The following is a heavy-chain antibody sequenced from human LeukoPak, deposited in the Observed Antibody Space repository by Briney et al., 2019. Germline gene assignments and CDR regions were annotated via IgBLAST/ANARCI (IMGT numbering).Heavy chain of an antibody. Sequence: GGSLRLSCAASGFTFSSYWMHWVRQAPGKGLEWVSYISPSGSNIKYADSVKGRFSISRDNAINALYLQMNSLRAEDTAVYYCTTDEVGATTEFDSWGQGTLVTVSS. CDR3: TTDEVGATTEFDS. CDR2: ISPSGSNI. V-gene: IGHV3-48*04. CDR1: GFTFSSYW. J-gene: IGHJ4*02. D-gene: IGHD1-26*01.